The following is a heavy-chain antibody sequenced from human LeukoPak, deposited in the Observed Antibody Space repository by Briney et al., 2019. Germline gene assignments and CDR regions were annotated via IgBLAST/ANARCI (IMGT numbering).Heavy chain of an antibody. CDR3: ARLSLWFGESFDAFDI. D-gene: IGHD3-10*01. CDR1: GGSVSSYY. J-gene: IGHJ3*02. V-gene: IGHV4-59*08. CDR2: IYNSGST. Sequence: SETLSLTCTVSGGSVSSYYWSWIRQPPGKGLEWIGYIYNSGSTNYNPSLKSRVTISVDTSKNQFSLKLSSVTAADTAVYYCARLSLWFGESFDAFDIWGQGTMVTVSS.